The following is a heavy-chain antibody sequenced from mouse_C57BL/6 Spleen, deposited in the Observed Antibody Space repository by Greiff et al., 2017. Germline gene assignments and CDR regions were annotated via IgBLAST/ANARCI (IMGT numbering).Heavy chain of an antibody. CDR3: ARRDHEYYFDY. CDR2: ISDGGSYT. V-gene: IGHV5-4*03. J-gene: IGHJ2*01. Sequence: DVMLVESGGGLVKPGGSLKLSCAASGFTFSSYAMSWVRQTPEKRLEWVATISDGGSYTYYPDNVKGRFTISRDNAKNNLYLQMSHLKSEDTAMYYCARRDHEYYFDYWGQGTTLTVSS. CDR1: GFTFSSYA. D-gene: IGHD3-3*01.